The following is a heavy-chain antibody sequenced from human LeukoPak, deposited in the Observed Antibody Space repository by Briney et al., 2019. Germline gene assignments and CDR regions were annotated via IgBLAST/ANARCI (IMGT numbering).Heavy chain of an antibody. CDR1: GFTFDDYA. D-gene: IGHD3-10*01. J-gene: IGHJ3*02. Sequence: GGSLRLSCAASGFTFDDYAMHWVRQAPGKGLEWVSGISWNSGSIGYADSVKGRFTISRDNAKNSLYLQMNSLRAEDTALYYCAKVGLLWFGELLNAFDIWGQGTMVTVSS. CDR2: ISWNSGSI. V-gene: IGHV3-9*01. CDR3: AKVGLLWFGELLNAFDI.